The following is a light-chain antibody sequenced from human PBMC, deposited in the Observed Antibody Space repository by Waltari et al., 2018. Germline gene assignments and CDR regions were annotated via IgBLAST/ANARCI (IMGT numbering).Light chain of an antibody. Sequence: DIQMTQSPSTLSASVGDRVTITCRASQSISSWLAWYQQKPGKAPKLLIHEASSLESGVPSRFSGSGSGTEFTLTISSLQPDDFATYYCQQYNTYWTFDQGTKVEIK. V-gene: IGKV1-5*03. CDR1: QSISSW. CDR2: EAS. J-gene: IGKJ1*01. CDR3: QQYNTYWT.